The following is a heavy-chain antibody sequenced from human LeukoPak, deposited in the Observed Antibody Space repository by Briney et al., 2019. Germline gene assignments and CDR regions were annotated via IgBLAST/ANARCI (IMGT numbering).Heavy chain of an antibody. CDR2: ISSTSSTL. V-gene: IGHV3-48*01. CDR1: GFTFSGYA. J-gene: IGHJ4*02. CDR3: ARDSGVLEWGY. Sequence: GGSLRLSCAASGFTFSGYAMTWVHQAPGKGLQWISYISSTSSTLHYAESVRGRFTISRDNAKNSLYLQMDSLRVEDTAVYFCARDSGVLEWGYWGQGTLVTVSS. D-gene: IGHD3-3*01.